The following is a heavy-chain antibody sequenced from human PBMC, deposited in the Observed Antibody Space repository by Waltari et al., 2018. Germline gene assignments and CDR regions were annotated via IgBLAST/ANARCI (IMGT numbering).Heavy chain of an antibody. CDR1: GRSFSVYY. V-gene: IGHV4-34*01. CDR2: INHSRRT. D-gene: IGHD1-26*01. Sequence: QVQLQQWGAGLLKPSETLSLTCAVYGRSFSVYYRSWSRQPTGKGREWIGEINHSRRTAGNPPHRRRVTITVKTTKNQFALMQSTGTAADAAVYYWAGPTVAANHQAFDIWGQGTMVTVSS. J-gene: IGHJ4*01. CDR3: AGPTVAANHQAFDI.